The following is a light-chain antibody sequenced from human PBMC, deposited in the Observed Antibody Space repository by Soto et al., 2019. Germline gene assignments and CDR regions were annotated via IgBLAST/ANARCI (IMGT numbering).Light chain of an antibody. CDR1: SSNIGAGYD. V-gene: IGLV1-40*01. J-gene: IGLJ3*02. CDR3: QSYDRSLSAWV. CDR2: GDN. Sequence: QSVLTQPPSVSGAPGQRVTISCTGSSSNIGAGYDVHWYQQLPGTAPKLLIYGDNNRPSGVPDRFSGSKSGTSASLAITGLHAEDEAAYYCQSYDRSLSAWVFGGGTQLTVL.